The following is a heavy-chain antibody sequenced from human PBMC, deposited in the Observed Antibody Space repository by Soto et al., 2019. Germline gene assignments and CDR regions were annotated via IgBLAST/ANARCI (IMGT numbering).Heavy chain of an antibody. J-gene: IGHJ5*02. V-gene: IGHV3-15*07. CDR3: TIRHSSYGIVWFDP. Sequence: GGSLRLSCAASGFTFSNAWMNWVRQAPGKGLEWVGRIKSKTDDGTADYAAPVKGRFTISRDDSKNTLYLQMNSLKTEDTAVYYCTIRHSSYGIVWFDPWGQGTLVTVSS. CDR1: GFTFSNAW. D-gene: IGHD4-4*01. CDR2: IKSKTDDGTA.